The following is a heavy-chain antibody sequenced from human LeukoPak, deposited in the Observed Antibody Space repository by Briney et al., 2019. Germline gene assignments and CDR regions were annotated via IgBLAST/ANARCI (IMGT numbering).Heavy chain of an antibody. V-gene: IGHV4-59*08. Sequence: SETLSLNCTVSGGSISSYYWSWIRQPPGKGLEWIGYIYYSYSGSTNYNPSLKSRVTISVDTSKNQFSLRLSSVTAADTAVYYCARRRHCGGDCFNDAFDIWGRGTMVTVSS. CDR2: IYYSYSGST. CDR3: ARRRHCGGDCFNDAFDI. J-gene: IGHJ3*02. CDR1: GGSISSYY. D-gene: IGHD2-21*02.